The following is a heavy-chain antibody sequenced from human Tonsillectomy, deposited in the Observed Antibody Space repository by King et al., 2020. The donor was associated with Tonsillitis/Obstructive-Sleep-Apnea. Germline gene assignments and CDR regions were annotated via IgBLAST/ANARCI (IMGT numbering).Heavy chain of an antibody. J-gene: IGHJ3*02. D-gene: IGHD2-8*01. V-gene: IGHV4-59*01. Sequence: VQLQESGPGLVKPSETLSLTCTVSGGSISSYYWSWIRQPPGKGLDWIGYIYYSGSTNYNPSLKSRVTISVDTSKNQFSLKLSSVTAADTAVYYCARDMVLEAVGDAVYICGQGTMVTVSS. CDR1: GGSISSYY. CDR2: IYYSGST. CDR3: ARDMVLEAVGDAVYI.